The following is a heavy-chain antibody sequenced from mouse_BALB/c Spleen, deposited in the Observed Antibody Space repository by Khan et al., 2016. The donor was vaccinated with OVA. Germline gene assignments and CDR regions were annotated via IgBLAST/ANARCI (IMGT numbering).Heavy chain of an antibody. Sequence: VELVESGAELVKPGASVRLSCKASGYTFTSYYLYWVKQRPGQGLEWIGDINPSNGGTNFNEKFKSKATLTVDKSSSTTYIQFNSLTSEGSAVYYCARSGDGSFAYWGQGTLVTVSA. CDR3: ARSGDGSFAY. V-gene: IGHV1S81*02. J-gene: IGHJ3*01. CDR1: GYTFTSYY. D-gene: IGHD2-3*01. CDR2: INPSNGGT.